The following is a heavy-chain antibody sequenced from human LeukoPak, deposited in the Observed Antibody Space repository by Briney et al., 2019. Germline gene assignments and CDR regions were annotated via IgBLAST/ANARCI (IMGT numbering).Heavy chain of an antibody. V-gene: IGHV3-23*01. CDR1: GFTFSSYA. CDR2: ISGSGGST. D-gene: IGHD6-6*01. Sequence: GGSLRLSCAASGFTFSSYAMSWVRQALGKGLEWVSAISGSGGSTYYADSVKGRFTISRDNSKNTLYLQMNSLRAEDTAVYYCAKATYSSSLHYWGQGTLVTVSS. CDR3: AKATYSSSLHY. J-gene: IGHJ4*02.